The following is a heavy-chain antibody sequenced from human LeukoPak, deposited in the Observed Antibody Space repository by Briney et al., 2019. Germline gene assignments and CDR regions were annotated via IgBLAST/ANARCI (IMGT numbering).Heavy chain of an antibody. V-gene: IGHV4-4*02. D-gene: IGHD3-3*01. CDR1: GGSISGTNW. Sequence: PSGTLSLTRGVSGGSISGTNWWSWVRQPPGQGLEWIGEISLAGQTNYNPSLNGRVTMSLDKSSNQLSLHLTSVTAADTAVYYCAREGGFYRPLDYSGQGMLVTVSS. J-gene: IGHJ4*02. CDR2: ISLAGQT. CDR3: AREGGFYRPLDY.